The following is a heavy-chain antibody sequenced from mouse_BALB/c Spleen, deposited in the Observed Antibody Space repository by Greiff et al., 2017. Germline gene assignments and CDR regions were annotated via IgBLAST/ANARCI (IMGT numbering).Heavy chain of an antibody. D-gene: IGHD3-1*01. V-gene: IGHV3-6*02. J-gene: IGHJ4*01. CDR1: GYSITSGYY. Sequence: ESGPGLVKPSQSLSLTCSVTGYSITSGYYWNWIRQFPGNKLEWMGYISYDGSNNYNPSLKNRISITRDTSKNQFFLKLNSVTTEDTATYYCARTGARGRAMDYWGQGTSVTVSS. CDR3: ARTGARGRAMDY. CDR2: ISYDGSN.